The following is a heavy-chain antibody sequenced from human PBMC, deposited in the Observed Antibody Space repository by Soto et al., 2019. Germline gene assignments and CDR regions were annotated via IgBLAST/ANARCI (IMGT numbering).Heavy chain of an antibody. CDR3: AKEDSSSSYVY. CDR2: ISSSSTTR. J-gene: IGHJ4*02. D-gene: IGHD6-6*01. Sequence: GGSLRLSCAASGFTFSSYNMNWVRQAPGKGLEWVSAISSSSTTRHYGDSVKGRFTISRDNAKNTLYLQMNSLRAEDTAVYYCAKEDSSSSYVYWGQGTLVTVSS. V-gene: IGHV3-48*01. CDR1: GFTFSSYN.